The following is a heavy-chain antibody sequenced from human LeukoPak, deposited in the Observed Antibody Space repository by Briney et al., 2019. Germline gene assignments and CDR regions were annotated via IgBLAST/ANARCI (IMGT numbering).Heavy chain of an antibody. D-gene: IGHD5-24*01. J-gene: IGHJ3*02. CDR3: TRHKRWLQSPDAFDI. CDR2: TYYSGST. CDR1: GGSISSYY. V-gene: IGHV4-59*08. Sequence: PSETLSLTCTVSGGSISSYYWSWIRQPPGKGLEWIGYTYYSGSTSYNPSLKSRVAISVDMSKSQFSLELSSVTAADTAIYYCTRHKRWLQSPDAFDIWGQGTMVTVSS.